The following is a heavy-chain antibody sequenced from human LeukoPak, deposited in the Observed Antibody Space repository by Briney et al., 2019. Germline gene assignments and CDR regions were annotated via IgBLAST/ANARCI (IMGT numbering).Heavy chain of an antibody. D-gene: IGHD3-16*02. CDR1: RFTFRDYT. J-gene: IGHJ6*04. CDR2: ISKRSTYI. V-gene: IGHV3-21*01. Sequence: GGSLRLSCAASRFTFRDYTMHWVRQAPGKGLDWVSSISKRSTYIYYADSVKGRFTISRDNAKNSLYLQMNSLRAEDTAVYYCARENDYVWGSYRAYYYGMDVWGKGTTVTVSS. CDR3: ARENDYVWGSYRAYYYGMDV.